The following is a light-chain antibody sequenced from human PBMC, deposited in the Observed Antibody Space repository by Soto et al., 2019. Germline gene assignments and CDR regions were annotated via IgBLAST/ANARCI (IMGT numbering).Light chain of an antibody. V-gene: IGLV2-23*01. CDR3: CSYAGSSSATWV. CDR1: SSDVGTYDL. Sequence: QSALTQPASVSASPGQSITISCTGISSDVGTYDLVSWYQQHPGKAPKLMIYEGNKRPSGVSNRFSGSKSGNTVSLTISGLQAEDEADYYCCSYAGSSSATWVFGGGTKLTVL. CDR2: EGN. J-gene: IGLJ3*02.